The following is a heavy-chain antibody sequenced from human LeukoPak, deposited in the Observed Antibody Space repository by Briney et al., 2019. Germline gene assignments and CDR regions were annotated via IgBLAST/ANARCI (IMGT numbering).Heavy chain of an antibody. CDR2: INPNTGHT. Sequence: ASVKVSCKASGYTFTDYYMHWVRQAPGQGLEWMGWINPNTGHTNYPQKFQGRVTMTRGTSITTAYMELSRLSSDDTALYYCARAGYCSGGSCRNWIDPWGQGTLVTVSS. CDR3: ARAGYCSGGSCRNWIDP. V-gene: IGHV1-2*02. D-gene: IGHD2-15*01. CDR1: GYTFTDYY. J-gene: IGHJ5*02.